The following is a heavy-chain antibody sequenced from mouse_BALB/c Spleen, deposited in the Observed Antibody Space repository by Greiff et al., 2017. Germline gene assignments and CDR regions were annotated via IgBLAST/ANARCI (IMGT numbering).Heavy chain of an antibody. Sequence: VQLQQSGPELVKPGASVKISCKASGYSFTGYFMNWVMQSHGKSLEWIGRINPYNGDTFYNQKFKGKATLTVDKSSSTAHMELRSLASEDSAVYYCARSGDGYSYYAMDYWGQGTSVTVSS. CDR3: ARSGDGYSYYAMDY. CDR2: INPYNGDT. CDR1: GYSFTGYF. D-gene: IGHD2-3*01. V-gene: IGHV1-20*02. J-gene: IGHJ4*01.